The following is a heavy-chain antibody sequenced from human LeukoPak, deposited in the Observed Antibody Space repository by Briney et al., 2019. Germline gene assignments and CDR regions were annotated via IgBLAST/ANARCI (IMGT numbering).Heavy chain of an antibody. Sequence: PSETLSLTCTVSGGSISSGSYYWSWIRQPAGKGLEWIGRIYTSGSTNYNPSLKSRVTISLDTSKNQFSLKLNSVTAAETAMYYCARAGGGYNPFLYWGQGTLVTVSS. D-gene: IGHD5-24*01. CDR2: IYTSGST. CDR3: ARAGGGYNPFLY. J-gene: IGHJ4*02. V-gene: IGHV4-61*02. CDR1: GGSISSGSYY.